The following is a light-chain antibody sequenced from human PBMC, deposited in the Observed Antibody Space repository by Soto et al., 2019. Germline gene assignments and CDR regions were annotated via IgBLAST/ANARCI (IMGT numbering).Light chain of an antibody. CDR1: SSDVGGSNF. Sequence: QSVLTQPPSASGSPGQSVTISCTGASSDVGGSNFVSWYRQHPGKAPKLMIYEVSKRPSGVPDRFPGSKSGNTASLTVSGLQAEDEADYYCRSYAVYNTVVFRGGTKVTVL. CDR2: EVS. CDR3: RSYAVYNTVV. J-gene: IGLJ3*02. V-gene: IGLV2-8*01.